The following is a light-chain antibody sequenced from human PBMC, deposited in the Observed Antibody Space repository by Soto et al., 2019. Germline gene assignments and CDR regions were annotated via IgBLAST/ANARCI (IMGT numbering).Light chain of an antibody. V-gene: IGKV3-11*01. CDR2: DVS. CDR3: QQCSNWPT. CDR1: KSVGKY. J-gene: IGKJ4*01. Sequence: EIVLTQSPATLSLYPGDRATLSCRASKSVGKYLAWYQQKPGQLPRLLIYDVSNRATGIPVRFSGTGSGTDFTLTISTLEPEEFAVYYCQQCSNWPTFGGGTKVDIK.